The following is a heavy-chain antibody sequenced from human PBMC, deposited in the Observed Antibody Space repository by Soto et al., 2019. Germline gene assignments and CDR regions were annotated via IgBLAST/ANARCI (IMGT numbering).Heavy chain of an antibody. J-gene: IGHJ4*02. Sequence: GGSLRLSCAASGFTFSSYAMSWVRQAPGKGLEWVSAISGSGGSTYYADSVKGRFTISRDNSKNTLYLQMNSLGAEDTAVYYCAKVAKYQLLSSCFDYWGQGTLVTVSS. CDR1: GFTFSSYA. CDR3: AKVAKYQLLSSCFDY. CDR2: ISGSGGST. V-gene: IGHV3-23*01. D-gene: IGHD2-2*01.